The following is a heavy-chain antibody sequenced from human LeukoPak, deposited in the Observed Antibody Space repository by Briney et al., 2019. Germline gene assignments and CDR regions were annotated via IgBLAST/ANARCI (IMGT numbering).Heavy chain of an antibody. V-gene: IGHV3-49*03. CDR2: IRSKAYGGTT. Sequence: GGSLRLSCTASGFTFGDYAMSWFRQAPGKGLEWVGFIRSKAYGGTTEYAASVKGRFTISRDDSKSIAYLQMNSLKTEDTAVYYCTRGRGCSGGSCYDAFDIWGQGTMVTVSS. CDR3: TRGRGCSGGSCYDAFDI. J-gene: IGHJ3*02. CDR1: GFTFGDYA. D-gene: IGHD2-15*01.